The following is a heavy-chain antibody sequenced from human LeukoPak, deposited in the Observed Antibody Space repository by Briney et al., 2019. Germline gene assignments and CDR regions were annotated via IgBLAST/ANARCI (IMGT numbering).Heavy chain of an antibody. J-gene: IGHJ4*02. CDR2: IFYSGST. D-gene: IGHD3-22*01. CDR1: GGSITTYY. Sequence: PSETLSLLCTVSGGSITTYYWNWIRQPPGQGLEWIGYIFYSGSTHYNPSLKSRLTISLDTSKNQLSLNLNSVTAADTAVYFCARGLRADSYYESPHSETYFYYWGQGSLVAVSS. V-gene: IGHV4-59*01. CDR3: ARGLRADSYYESPHSETYFYY.